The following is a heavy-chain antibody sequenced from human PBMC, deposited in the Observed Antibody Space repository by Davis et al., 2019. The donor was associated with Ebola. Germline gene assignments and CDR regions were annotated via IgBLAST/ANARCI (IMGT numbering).Heavy chain of an antibody. J-gene: IGHJ6*02. V-gene: IGHV3-49*04. Sequence: GESLKISCTASGFTFGDYAMSWVRQAPGKGLEWVGFIRSKAYGGTTEYAASVKGRFTISRDDSKSIAYLQMNSLKTEDTAVYYCTREAYYYYGMDVWGQGTTVTVSS. CDR2: IRSKAYGGTT. CDR3: TREAYYYYGMDV. CDR1: GFTFGDYA.